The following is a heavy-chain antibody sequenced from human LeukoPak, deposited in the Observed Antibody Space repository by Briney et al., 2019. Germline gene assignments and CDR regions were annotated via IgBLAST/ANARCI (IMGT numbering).Heavy chain of an antibody. V-gene: IGHV1-2*02. J-gene: IGHJ6*02. CDR3: ARSCSGYYYYYYYYGMDV. CDR1: GYTFTGYY. CDR2: INPNSGGT. D-gene: IGHD3-9*01. Sequence: ASVKVSFKASGYTFTGYYMHWVRQAPGQGLEWMGWINPNSGGTNYAQKFQGRVTMTRDTSISTAYMELSRLRSDDTAVYYCARSCSGYYYYYYYYGMDVWGQGTTVTVSS.